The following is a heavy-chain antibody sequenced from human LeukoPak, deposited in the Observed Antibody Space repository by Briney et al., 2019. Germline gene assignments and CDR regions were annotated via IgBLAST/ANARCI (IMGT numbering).Heavy chain of an antibody. CDR1: GDSIRSGSYY. Sequence: SETLSLTCTVSGDSIRSGSYYWRWIRQPAGKGLEWIGRIYISGSTSYNPSLKSRVTISVDTSKNQFSLKLSSVTAADTAVYYCARVYIASPGQFDPWGQGTLVTVSS. J-gene: IGHJ5*02. CDR3: ARVYIASPGQFDP. V-gene: IGHV4-61*02. CDR2: IYISGST. D-gene: IGHD6-13*01.